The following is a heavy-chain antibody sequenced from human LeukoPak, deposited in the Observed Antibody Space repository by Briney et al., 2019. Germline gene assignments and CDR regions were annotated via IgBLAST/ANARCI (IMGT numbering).Heavy chain of an antibody. J-gene: IGHJ3*02. CDR2: MYPGDSDT. CDR3: ASPYCGGDCSMGDAFDI. D-gene: IGHD2-21*02. V-gene: IGHV5-51*01. Sequence: GESLKISCKGSGYSFTSYWIGWVRQMPGKGLEWMGIMYPGDSDTRYSPSFQGQVTISADKSISTAYLQWSSLKASDTAMYYCASPYCGGDCSMGDAFDIWGQGTMVTVSS. CDR1: GYSFTSYW.